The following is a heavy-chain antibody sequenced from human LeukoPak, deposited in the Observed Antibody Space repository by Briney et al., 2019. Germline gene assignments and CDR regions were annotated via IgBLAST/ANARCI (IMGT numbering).Heavy chain of an antibody. CDR2: IYYSGST. CDR3: ARGVRWLQLSYFDY. J-gene: IGHJ4*02. CDR1: SGSISSVVYY. V-gene: IGHV4-31*03. Sequence: PSQTLPLTCPVSSGSISSVVYYWSGIRQHPGKGLEWIGYIYYSGSTYYNPSLKSRVTISVDTSKNQFSLKLSSVTAADTAVYYCARGVRWLQLSYFDYWGQGTLVTVSS. D-gene: IGHD5-24*01.